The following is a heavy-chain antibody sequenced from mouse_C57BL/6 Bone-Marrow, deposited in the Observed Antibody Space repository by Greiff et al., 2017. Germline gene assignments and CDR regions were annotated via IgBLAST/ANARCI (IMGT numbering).Heavy chain of an antibody. V-gene: IGHV1-55*01. D-gene: IGHD2-3*01. CDR1: GYTFTSYW. J-gene: IGHJ1*03. Sequence: QVQLQQPGAELVKPGASVQMSCKASGYTFTSYWITWVKQRPGQGLEWIGDIYPGSGSTNYNEKFKSKATLTVDTSSSTAYMQLSILTSEYSAVFYCARDGPWYFDVWGTGTTVTVSS. CDR3: ARDGPWYFDV. CDR2: IYPGSGST.